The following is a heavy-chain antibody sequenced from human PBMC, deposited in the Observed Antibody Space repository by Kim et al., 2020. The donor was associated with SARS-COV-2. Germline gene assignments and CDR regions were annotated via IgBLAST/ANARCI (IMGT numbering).Heavy chain of an antibody. Sequence: GGSLRLSCAASGFGFSDYAMSWVRQAPGKGLEWISAMSGMSGWGATTYYADSVKGRFTVSRDNSKNTLYLHMNSLRAEDTGTYYCTNGGVGTYYNYFDYWGPETQVTVSS. D-gene: IGHD3-10*01. CDR3: TNGGVGTYYNYFDY. J-gene: IGHJ4*02. CDR2: MSGMSGWGATT. CDR1: GFGFSDYA. V-gene: IGHV3-23*01.